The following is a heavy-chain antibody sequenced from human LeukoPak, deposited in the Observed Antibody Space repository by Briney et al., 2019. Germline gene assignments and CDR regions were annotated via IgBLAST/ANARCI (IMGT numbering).Heavy chain of an antibody. CDR3: ARDAYYDSSGYYYGDYYYGMDV. Sequence: GASVKVSCKASGGTFSDYAISWVRQAPGQGLEWMGGIIPIFGTANYAQKFQGRVTITADESTSTAYMELSSLRSEDTAVYYCARDAYYDSSGYYYGDYYYGMDVWGQGTTVTVSS. D-gene: IGHD3-22*01. V-gene: IGHV1-69*13. CDR2: IIPIFGTA. CDR1: GGTFSDYA. J-gene: IGHJ6*02.